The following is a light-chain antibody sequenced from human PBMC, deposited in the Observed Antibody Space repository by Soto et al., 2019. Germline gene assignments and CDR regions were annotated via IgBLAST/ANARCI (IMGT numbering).Light chain of an antibody. V-gene: IGLV1-40*01. CDR3: QSYDSSLSYV. J-gene: IGLJ1*01. CDR2: GNS. Sequence: QSVLTQPPSVSGAPGQRVTISCTGSCSNIGAGYDVHWYQQLPGTAPKLLIYGNSNRPSGVPDRFSGSKSGTSASLAITGLQAEDEADYYCQSYDSSLSYVFGTRTKLTVL. CDR1: CSNIGAGYD.